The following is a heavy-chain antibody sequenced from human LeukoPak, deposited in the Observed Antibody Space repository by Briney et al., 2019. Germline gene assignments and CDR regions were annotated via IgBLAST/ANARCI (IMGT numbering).Heavy chain of an antibody. Sequence: QTGGSLRLSCAASGFTFSSYGMSWVRQAPGKGLEWVSAITGSGDSTYYADSVKGRFTTSRDNSKNTLYMQMNNLRVEDTAIYYCAKGFDYWGQGTLVTVSS. J-gene: IGHJ4*02. CDR3: AKGFDY. CDR1: GFTFSSYG. V-gene: IGHV3-23*01. CDR2: ITGSGDST.